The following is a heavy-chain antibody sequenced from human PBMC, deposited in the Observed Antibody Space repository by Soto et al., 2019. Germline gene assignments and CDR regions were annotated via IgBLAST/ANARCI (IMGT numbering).Heavy chain of an antibody. J-gene: IGHJ4*02. CDR2: IIPILGIA. CDR1: GGTFSSYT. D-gene: IGHD6-25*01. Sequence: QVQLVQSGAEVKKPGSSVKVSCKASGGTFSSYTISWVRQAPGQGLEWMGRIIPILGIANYAQKFQGRVTITADKSTSTAYTELSSLRSEDTAVYYCARSGIAASMYYFDYWGQGTLVTVSS. V-gene: IGHV1-69*02. CDR3: ARSGIAASMYYFDY.